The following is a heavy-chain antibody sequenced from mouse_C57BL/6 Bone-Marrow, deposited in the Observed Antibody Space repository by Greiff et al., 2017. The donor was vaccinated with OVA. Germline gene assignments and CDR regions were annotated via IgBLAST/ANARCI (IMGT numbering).Heavy chain of an antibody. D-gene: IGHD1-1*01. CDR1: GYTFTDYN. CDR3: ARGELPYYYGSSYKAMDY. J-gene: IGHJ4*01. CDR2: INPNNGGT. Sequence: EVMLVESGPELVKPGASVKIPCKASGYTFTDYNMDWVKQSHGKSLEWIGDINPNNGGTIYNQKFKGKATLTVDKSSSTAYMELRSLTSEDTAVDYCARGELPYYYGSSYKAMDYWGQGTSVTVSS. V-gene: IGHV1-18*01.